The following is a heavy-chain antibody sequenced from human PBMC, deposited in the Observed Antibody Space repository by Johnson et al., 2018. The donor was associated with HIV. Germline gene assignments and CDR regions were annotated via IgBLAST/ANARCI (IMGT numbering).Heavy chain of an antibody. Sequence: VQLVESGGGLVQPGGSLRLSCAASGFTFSSYWMSWVRQAPGKGLEWVANIKQDGSEKYYVDSVKGRFTISRDNAKNSLYLQMNSLRAEETAVYYCARDRRHFYDSSGYPDYDAFDIWGQGTMVTVSS. D-gene: IGHD3-22*01. J-gene: IGHJ3*02. CDR3: ARDRRHFYDSSGYPDYDAFDI. V-gene: IGHV3-7*01. CDR1: GFTFSSYW. CDR2: IKQDGSEK.